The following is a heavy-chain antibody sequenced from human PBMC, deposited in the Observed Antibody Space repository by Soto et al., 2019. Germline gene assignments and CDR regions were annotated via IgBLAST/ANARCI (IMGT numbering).Heavy chain of an antibody. J-gene: IGHJ5*02. Sequence: QVQLQESGPGLVKPSETLSLTCTVSGGSISSYYWSWIRQPPGKGLEWIGYIYYSGSTNYNPSLKRRVTISVDTSKNQFSLKLSSVTAADTAVYYCARVLIVGATTWFDPWGQGTLVTVSS. CDR1: GGSISSYY. CDR2: IYYSGST. V-gene: IGHV4-59*01. D-gene: IGHD1-26*01. CDR3: ARVLIVGATTWFDP.